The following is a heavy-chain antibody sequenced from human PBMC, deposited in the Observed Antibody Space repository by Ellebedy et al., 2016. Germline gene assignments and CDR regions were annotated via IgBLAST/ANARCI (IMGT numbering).Heavy chain of an antibody. CDR3: AKWNGGWYAFEV. CDR2: VFHTGTA. CDR1: GGSVSSDY. Sequence: SETLSLTCIVFGGSVSSDYWNWIRRPPGKGLEWIGFVFHTGTALYNPSLKSRVTMSVDTSKSQISLSLMSVTAADPAVYYCAKWNGGWYAFEVWGQGTMVTVSS. D-gene: IGHD6-19*01. V-gene: IGHV4-59*02. J-gene: IGHJ3*01.